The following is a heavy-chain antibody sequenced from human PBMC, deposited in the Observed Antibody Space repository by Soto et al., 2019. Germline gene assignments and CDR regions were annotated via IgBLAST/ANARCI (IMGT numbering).Heavy chain of an antibody. CDR3: ARDTAFISSGLFNP. V-gene: IGHV3-11*01. D-gene: IGHD3-22*01. Sequence: SCAASGFTFSDYYMSWIRQAPGKGLEWISHISDSATTMYYADSVKGRFTISRDNARKSLFLHMNSLRAEDTAVYYCARDTAFISSGLFNPWGQGTLVTVSS. J-gene: IGHJ5*02. CDR1: GFTFSDYY. CDR2: ISDSATTM.